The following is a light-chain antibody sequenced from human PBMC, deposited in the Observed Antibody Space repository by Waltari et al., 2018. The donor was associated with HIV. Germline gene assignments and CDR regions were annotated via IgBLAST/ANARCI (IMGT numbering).Light chain of an antibody. CDR3: QVWDSTSDWV. J-gene: IGLJ3*02. CDR1: NLGTKS. Sequence: SYVLTQPPSVSVAPGQTASITCGGDNLGTKSVHWYQQKSGQAPVLVVSDNTDRPSGIPERFPGANSGNTATLTLNRVEAGDEADYYCQVWDSTSDWVFGGGSKLTVL. CDR2: DNT. V-gene: IGLV3-21*02.